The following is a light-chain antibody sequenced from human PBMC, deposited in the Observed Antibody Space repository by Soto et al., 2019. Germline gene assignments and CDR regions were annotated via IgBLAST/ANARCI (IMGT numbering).Light chain of an antibody. CDR2: GAS. CDR3: QQYGRSPFT. V-gene: IGKV3-20*01. Sequence: EIVLTQSPGTLSLSPGERATLSCRASQSVSSSYLAWHQQKPGQAPSLLIYGASSRATGIPGRFSGSGSGTDFTLTISRLEPEDFAVYYCQQYGRSPFTFGPGTKVDIK. CDR1: QSVSSSY. J-gene: IGKJ3*01.